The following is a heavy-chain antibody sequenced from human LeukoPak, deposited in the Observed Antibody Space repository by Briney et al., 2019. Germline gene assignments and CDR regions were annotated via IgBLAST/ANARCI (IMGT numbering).Heavy chain of an antibody. D-gene: IGHD6-19*01. CDR2: MNPNSGNT. V-gene: IGHV1-8*01. Sequence: ASVTVSFKASGYTFTSYDINWVRQATGQGLEWMGWMNPNSGNTGYAQKFQGRVTMTRNTSISTAYMELSNLRSEDTAVYYCARGSGYSSGLADYWGQGTLVTVSS. J-gene: IGHJ4*02. CDR1: GYTFTSYD. CDR3: ARGSGYSSGLADY.